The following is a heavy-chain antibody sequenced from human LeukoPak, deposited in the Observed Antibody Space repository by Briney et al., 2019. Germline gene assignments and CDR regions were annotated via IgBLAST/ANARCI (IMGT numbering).Heavy chain of an antibody. CDR1: GYSFTSYW. J-gene: IGHJ5*02. Sequence: GESLKISCKGSGYSFTSYWIGWVRQMPGKGLEWMGWMNPNSGNTGYAQKFQGRVTMTRNTSISTAYMELSSLRSEDTAVYYCARGRSWFDPWGQGTLVTVSS. CDR2: MNPNSGNT. D-gene: IGHD1-14*01. CDR3: ARGRSWFDP. V-gene: IGHV1-8*02.